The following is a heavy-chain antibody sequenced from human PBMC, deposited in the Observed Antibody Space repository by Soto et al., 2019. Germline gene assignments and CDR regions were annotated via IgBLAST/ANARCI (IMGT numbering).Heavy chain of an antibody. D-gene: IGHD6-19*01. V-gene: IGHV3-66*04. CDR2: IYSGGST. CDR3: ARHPVAGYYYYYGMDV. CDR1: GFTVSSNY. J-gene: IGHJ6*02. Sequence: EVQLVESGGGLVQPGGSLRLSCAASGFTVSSNYMSWVRQAPGKGLEWDSVIYSGGSTYYADSVKGRFTISRDNSKNTLYLQMNSLRAEDTAVYYCARHPVAGYYYYYGMDVWGQGTTVTVSS.